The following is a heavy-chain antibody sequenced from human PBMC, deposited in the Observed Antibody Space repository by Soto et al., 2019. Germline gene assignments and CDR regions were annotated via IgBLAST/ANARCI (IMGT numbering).Heavy chain of an antibody. CDR1: GYTFTSYD. CDR3: ARDLGVVPAGFFGY. Sequence: ASVKVSCKASGYTFTSYDINWVRQATGQGLEWMGWMNPNSGNTGYAQKFQGRVTMTRNTSISTAYMELSSLRSEDTAVYYCARDLGVVPAGFFGYWGQGTLVTVSS. D-gene: IGHD2-2*01. CDR2: MNPNSGNT. J-gene: IGHJ4*02. V-gene: IGHV1-8*01.